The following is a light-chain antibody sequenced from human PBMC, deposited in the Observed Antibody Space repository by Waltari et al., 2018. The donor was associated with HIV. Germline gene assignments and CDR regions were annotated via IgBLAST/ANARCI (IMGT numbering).Light chain of an antibody. Sequence: SYELTQPFSVSVALGQTARITCGGSNIGTKDVHWYQHKPGQAPLLLIFNDIHRPSGVPERFSASKSRNMATLTIIGAQAGDEAAYYCQVWHYTVVFGGGTKVTVL. J-gene: IGLJ2*01. V-gene: IGLV3-9*01. CDR2: NDI. CDR1: NIGTKD. CDR3: QVWHYTVV.